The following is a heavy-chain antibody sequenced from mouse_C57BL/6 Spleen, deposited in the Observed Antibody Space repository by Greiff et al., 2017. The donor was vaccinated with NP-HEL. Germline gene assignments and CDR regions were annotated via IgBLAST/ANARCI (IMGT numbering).Heavy chain of an antibody. J-gene: IGHJ1*03. V-gene: IGHV5-4*03. CDR3: ARAVITTVVGRGYFDV. D-gene: IGHD1-1*01. CDR1: GFTFSSYA. CDR2: ISDGGSYT. Sequence: EVKLVESGGGLVKPGGSLKLSCAASGFTFSSYAMSWVRQTPEKRLEWVATISDGGSYTYYPDNVKGRFTISRDNAKNNLYLQMSHLKSEDTAMYYCARAVITTVVGRGYFDVWGTGTTVTVSS.